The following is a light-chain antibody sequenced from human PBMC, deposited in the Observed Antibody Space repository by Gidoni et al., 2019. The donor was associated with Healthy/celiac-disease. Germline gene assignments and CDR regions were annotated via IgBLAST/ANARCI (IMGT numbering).Light chain of an antibody. Sequence: QSALTQPASVSGSPGQSITISCPGTSIDVGGYNYVSWYQQTPGKAPKLMIYYVSNRPSGVSNRFSGSKSGNTASLTISGLQAEDEADYYCSSYTSSSTRVFGGGTKLTVL. V-gene: IGLV2-14*01. J-gene: IGLJ3*02. CDR2: YVS. CDR3: SSYTSSSTRV. CDR1: SIDVGGYNY.